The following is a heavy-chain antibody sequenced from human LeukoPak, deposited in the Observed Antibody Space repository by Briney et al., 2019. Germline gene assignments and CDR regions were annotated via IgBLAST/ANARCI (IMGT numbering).Heavy chain of an antibody. CDR1: GFTFSSYA. Sequence: GGSLRLSCAASGFTFSSYAMHWVRQAPGKGLEWVAVIPYDGSNKYYADSVKGRFTISRDNSKNTLYLQMNSLRAEDTAVYYCARWGCSGGSCYSNFDYWGQGTLVTVSS. V-gene: IGHV3-30-3*01. J-gene: IGHJ4*02. D-gene: IGHD2-15*01. CDR2: IPYDGSNK. CDR3: ARWGCSGGSCYSNFDY.